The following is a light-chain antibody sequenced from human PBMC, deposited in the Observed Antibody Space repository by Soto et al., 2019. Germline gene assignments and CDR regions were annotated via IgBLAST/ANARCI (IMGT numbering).Light chain of an antibody. V-gene: IGKV3-11*01. CDR2: DVS. Sequence: EIVLTQSPATLSLSPGERATLSCRASQSVGSYLAWYQQKPGQAPRLLIYDVSNRATGIPARFSGSGSGTDFTLTISSLEPEDFAVYYCQQRSNWPRFTFGPGTKVDIK. CDR1: QSVGSY. J-gene: IGKJ3*01. CDR3: QQRSNWPRFT.